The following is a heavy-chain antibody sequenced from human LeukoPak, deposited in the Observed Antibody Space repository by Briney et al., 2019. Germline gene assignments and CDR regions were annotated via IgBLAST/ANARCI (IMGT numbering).Heavy chain of an antibody. V-gene: IGHV3-15*01. CDR1: GFTFSNAW. J-gene: IGHJ4*02. D-gene: IGHD4-11*01. Sequence: XCAXSGFTFSNAWXSWVRQAPGKGMEWVGRIKRKTDGCTTDYAATVKGRFNISRDDEKKKLYMQINSQKTGDTAVYYCTTDLQFFDYWGQGTLVTVSS. CDR2: IKRKTDGCTT. CDR3: TTDLQFFDY.